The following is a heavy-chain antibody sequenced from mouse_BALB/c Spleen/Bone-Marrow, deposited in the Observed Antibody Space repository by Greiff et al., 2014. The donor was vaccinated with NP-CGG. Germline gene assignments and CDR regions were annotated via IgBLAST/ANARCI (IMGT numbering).Heavy chain of an antibody. Sequence: QVQLQQSGAELVRPGSSVKISCESSGYVFSTYWINWVKQRPGQGLEWIGQIYPGDSDTDYNGKFKDKATLTADKSSNTAYMQLSSLTSEDSAVYFCARGEIAFDYWGQGTTVTVSS. CDR3: ARGEIAFDY. CDR1: GYVFSTYW. V-gene: IGHV1-80*01. J-gene: IGHJ2*01. CDR2: IYPGDSDT.